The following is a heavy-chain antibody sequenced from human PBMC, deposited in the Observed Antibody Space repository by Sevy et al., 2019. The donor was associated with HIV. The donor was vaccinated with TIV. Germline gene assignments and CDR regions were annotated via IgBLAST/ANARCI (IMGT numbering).Heavy chain of an antibody. D-gene: IGHD6-13*01. J-gene: IGHJ6*02. CDR1: GFTFSSYW. CDR2: IKQDGSEK. Sequence: GGSLRLSCAASGFTFSSYWMSWVRQAPWKGLEWVANIKQDGSEKYYVDSVKGRFTISRDNAKNSLYLQMNSLRAEDTAVYYCARCIAPYYYYGMDVWGQGTTVTVSS. CDR3: ARCIAPYYYYGMDV. V-gene: IGHV3-7*01.